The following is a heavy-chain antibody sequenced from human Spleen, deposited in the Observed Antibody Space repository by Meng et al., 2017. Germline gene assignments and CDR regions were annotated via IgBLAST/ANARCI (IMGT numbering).Heavy chain of an antibody. CDR1: GFTFSSYE. J-gene: IGHJ5*02. CDR3: AGKYYYDSSSRFAP. CDR2: ISTSGNTI. V-gene: IGHV3-48*03. D-gene: IGHD3-22*01. Sequence: GGSLRLSCAASGFTFSSYEMNWVRQAPGKGLEWVSHISTSGNTIYYADSVKGRFTISRDNAKNSVYLQMNSLRAEDTAVYYCAGKYYYDSSSRFAPWGQGNQV.